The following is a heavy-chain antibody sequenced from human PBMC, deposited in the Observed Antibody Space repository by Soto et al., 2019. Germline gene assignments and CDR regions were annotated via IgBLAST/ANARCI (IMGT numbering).Heavy chain of an antibody. CDR3: ATWVDFGDFEGFDF. V-gene: IGHV1-2*04. D-gene: IGHD4-17*01. J-gene: IGHJ4*02. CDR2: VDPNGGGS. Sequence: QGQLLQSGAEVKKPGASVKVSCKTSGYSFTDYKLHWVRQAPEQGLEWKGLVDPNGGGSNSAQKFQGSVTMTWDTSITTAYLDLTRLTTNDTATYFCATWVDFGDFEGFDFWGQGTLVTVSS. CDR1: GYSFTDYK.